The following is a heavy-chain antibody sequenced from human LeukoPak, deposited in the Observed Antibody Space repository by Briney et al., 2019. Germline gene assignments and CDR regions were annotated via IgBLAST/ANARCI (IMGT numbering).Heavy chain of an antibody. V-gene: IGHV1-69*05. CDR1: GGTFSSYA. CDR3: ARKVRGGGSYFGSSYFDY. CDR2: IIPIFGTA. D-gene: IGHD1-26*01. J-gene: IGHJ4*02. Sequence: SVNVSFKASGGTFSSYAISWVRQAPGQGLEWMGGIIPIFGTANYAQKFQGRVTITTDESTSTAYMELSSLRSEDTAVYYCARKVRGGGSYFGSSYFDYWGQGTLVTVSS.